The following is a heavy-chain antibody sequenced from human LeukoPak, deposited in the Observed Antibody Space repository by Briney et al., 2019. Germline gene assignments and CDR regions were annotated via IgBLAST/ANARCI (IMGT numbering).Heavy chain of an antibody. CDR3: ARSITMIVVVTSGHFGY. D-gene: IGHD3-22*01. CDR1: GFTFSSYS. J-gene: IGHJ4*02. CDR2: ISSSSSYI. V-gene: IGHV3-21*01. Sequence: PGGSLRLSCAASGFTFSSYSMNWVRQAPGKGLEWVSSISSSSSYIYYADSVKGRFTISRDNAKNSLYLQMNSLRAEDTAVYYCARSITMIVVVTSGHFGYWGQGTLVTVSS.